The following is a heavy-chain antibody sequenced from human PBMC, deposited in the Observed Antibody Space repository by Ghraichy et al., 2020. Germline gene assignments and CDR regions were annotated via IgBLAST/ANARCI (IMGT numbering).Heavy chain of an antibody. D-gene: IGHD6-13*01. CDR1: GFTFSSNS. V-gene: IGHV3-53*04. Sequence: GGSLRLSCAASGFTFSSNSMSWVRQAPGKGLEWVSVIYGGGSTYYADSVKGRFTISRHNSKNTLYLQMNSLRAEDTAVYYCARWYSSSWYDWFDPWGQGTLVTVSS. CDR2: IYGGGST. CDR3: ARWYSSSWYDWFDP. J-gene: IGHJ5*02.